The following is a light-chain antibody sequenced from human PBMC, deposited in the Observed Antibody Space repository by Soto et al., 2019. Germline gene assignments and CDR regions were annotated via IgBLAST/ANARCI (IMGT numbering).Light chain of an antibody. CDR1: QGISSY. Sequence: DIQLTQSPSFLSASVGDRVTITCRASQGISSYLAWYQQKPGKAPKLLIYAASTLQSGIPSRFSGSGSGTEFTLTISSLQPEEFATYYCHQLNSYPSTFGGGTKVEIK. CDR3: HQLNSYPST. V-gene: IGKV1-9*01. CDR2: AAS. J-gene: IGKJ4*01.